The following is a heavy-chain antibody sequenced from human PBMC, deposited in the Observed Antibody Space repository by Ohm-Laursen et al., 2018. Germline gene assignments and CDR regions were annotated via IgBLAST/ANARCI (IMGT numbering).Heavy chain of an antibody. Sequence: TLSLTCTVSGGSISSYYWSWIRQPAGKGLEWIGRIYTSGSTNYNPSLESRVTISLDTSRNQFSLRLTSLTAADTAVYYCARNFNWGNPYNFAYWGQGILVTVSS. J-gene: IGHJ4*02. D-gene: IGHD7-27*01. V-gene: IGHV4-4*07. CDR2: IYTSGST. CDR3: ARNFNWGNPYNFAY. CDR1: GGSISSYY.